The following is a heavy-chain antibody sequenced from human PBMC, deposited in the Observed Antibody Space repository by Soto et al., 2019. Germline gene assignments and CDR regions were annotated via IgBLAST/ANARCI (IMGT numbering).Heavy chain of an antibody. V-gene: IGHV4-30-4*01. Sequence: SETLSLTCTVSGGSISSGDYYWSWIRQPPGKGLEWIGYIYYSGSTYYNPSLKSRVTISVDTSKNQFSLKLSSVTAADTAVYYCARGEDIVVVVAATHKTLYGMDVWGQGTTVTVS. J-gene: IGHJ6*02. D-gene: IGHD2-15*01. CDR1: GGSISSGDYY. CDR2: IYYSGST. CDR3: ARGEDIVVVVAATHKTLYGMDV.